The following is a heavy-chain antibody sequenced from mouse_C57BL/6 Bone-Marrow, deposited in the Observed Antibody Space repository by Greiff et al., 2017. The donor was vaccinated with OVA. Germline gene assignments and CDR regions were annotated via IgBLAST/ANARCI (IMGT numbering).Heavy chain of an antibody. CDR3: ARNDYYSNYDYYAMDY. CDR1: GYSITSGYY. Sequence: EVKLQESGPGLVKPSQSLSLTCSVTGYSITSGYYWNWIRQFPGNKLEWMGYISYDGSNNYNPTLKNRIAITRDTSKNQFFLKLNSVTTEDTATYYCARNDYYSNYDYYAMDYWGQGTSVTVSS. V-gene: IGHV3-6*01. D-gene: IGHD2-5*01. J-gene: IGHJ4*01. CDR2: ISYDGSN.